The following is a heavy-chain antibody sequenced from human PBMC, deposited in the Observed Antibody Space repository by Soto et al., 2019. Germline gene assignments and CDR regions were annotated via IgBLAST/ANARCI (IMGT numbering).Heavy chain of an antibody. J-gene: IGHJ4*02. V-gene: IGHV1-3*01. Sequence: ASVKVSCKASGYTFTSYAMHWVRQAPGQRLEWMGWINAGNGNTKYSQKFQGRVTITRDTSASTAYMELSSLRSEDTAVYYCARVRWRSGYDPGGVSDYWGQGTLVTV. CDR1: GYTFTSYA. D-gene: IGHD5-12*01. CDR3: ARVRWRSGYDPGGVSDY. CDR2: INAGNGNT.